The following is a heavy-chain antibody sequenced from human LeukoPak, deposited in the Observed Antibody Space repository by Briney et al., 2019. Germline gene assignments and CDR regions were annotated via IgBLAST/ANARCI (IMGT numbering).Heavy chain of an antibody. CDR3: AMPDYEQVQYYFDY. J-gene: IGHJ4*02. CDR1: GGTFSSYA. CDR2: IIPIFGTA. D-gene: IGHD3-22*01. V-gene: IGHV1-69*01. Sequence: GSSVKVSCKASGGTFSSYAISWVRQAPGQGLEWMGGIIPIFGTANYAQKFQGRVTITADESTSTAYMELSSLRSEDTAVYYCAMPDYEQVQYYFDYWGQGTLVTVSS.